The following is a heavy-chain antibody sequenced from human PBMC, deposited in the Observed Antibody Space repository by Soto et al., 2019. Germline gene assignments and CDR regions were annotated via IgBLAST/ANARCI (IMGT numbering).Heavy chain of an antibody. CDR2: ISGSGGST. D-gene: IGHD3-22*01. CDR3: AKARDYDSNSYYGMDV. J-gene: IGHJ6*02. CDR1: GFAFSSYA. Sequence: VGTLRLSCAASGFAFSSYAMSWVRQAPGKGLEWVSPISGSGGSTYYADSVSGLFTISRDNTKNTLYLQMNSLGAEDTAVYYCAKARDYDSNSYYGMDVWGQGTTVTVSS. V-gene: IGHV3-23*01.